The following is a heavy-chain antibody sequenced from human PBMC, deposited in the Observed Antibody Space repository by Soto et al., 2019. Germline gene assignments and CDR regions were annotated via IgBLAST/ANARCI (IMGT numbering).Heavy chain of an antibody. V-gene: IGHV3-9*01. CDR2: ISWNSGSI. CDR1: GFTFDDYA. D-gene: IGHD1-26*01. J-gene: IGHJ1*01. CDR3: ANDRVGGARSSGDFDL. Sequence: EVQLVESGGGLVQPGRSLRLSCAASGFTFDDYAMRWVRQAPGKGLEWVSGISWNSGSIGYADSVKGRFTISRDNAKNSLYLYINSLLAEATALYFCANDRVGGARSSGDFDLRGQGT.